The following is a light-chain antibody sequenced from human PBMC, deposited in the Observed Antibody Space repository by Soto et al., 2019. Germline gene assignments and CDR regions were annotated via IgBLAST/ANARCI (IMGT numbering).Light chain of an antibody. CDR1: SSNIGAGYG. Sequence: QSVLTQPPSVSGAPGQRVTISCTGSSSNIGAGYGVHWYIQLPGTAPKLLVYGDSNRPSGVPDRFSGSKSDTSASLAITGLQAEDEADYYCQSYDSSLSGVIFGGGTKLIVL. J-gene: IGLJ2*01. V-gene: IGLV1-40*01. CDR3: QSYDSSLSGVI. CDR2: GDS.